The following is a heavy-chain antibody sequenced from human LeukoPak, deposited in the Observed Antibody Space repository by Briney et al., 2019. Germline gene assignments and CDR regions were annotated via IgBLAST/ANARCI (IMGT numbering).Heavy chain of an antibody. D-gene: IGHD6-6*01. J-gene: IGHJ4*02. CDR1: GFTFRTYW. CDR3: ARLIGDRTIYDY. Sequence: GGSLSHSCAASGFTFRTYWMSWVRQAPGKGLEWVASINQGGSETYYVESVKGRFTISRDNAMNSFFLQMNSLRAEDTAVYYCARLIGDRTIYDYWGQGTLVTVSS. CDR2: INQGGSET. V-gene: IGHV3-7*01.